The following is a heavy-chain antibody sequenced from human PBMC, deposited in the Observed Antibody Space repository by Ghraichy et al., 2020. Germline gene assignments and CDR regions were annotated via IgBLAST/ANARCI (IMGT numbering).Heavy chain of an antibody. V-gene: IGHV4-59*01. CDR1: GGSISGYY. D-gene: IGHD1-14*01. CDR3: ARDRGLNPNLGAFDI. J-gene: IGHJ3*02. Sequence: SETLSLTCTVSGGSISGYYWSWLRQPPGKGLEWIGYIYNSGSTDYNPSLNSRVTISLDTSRNHFFLKLNSVTAADTAVYYCARDRGLNPNLGAFDIWGQGTMVTVSS. CDR2: IYNSGST.